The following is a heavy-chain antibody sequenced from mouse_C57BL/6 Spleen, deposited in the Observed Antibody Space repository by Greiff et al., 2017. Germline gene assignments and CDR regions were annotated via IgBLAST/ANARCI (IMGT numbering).Heavy chain of an antibody. CDR1: GFTFSDYG. J-gene: IGHJ3*01. CDR2: ISSGSSTI. D-gene: IGHD1-1*01. Sequence: EVMLVESGGGLVKPGGSLKLSCAASGFTFSDYGMHWVRQAPGKGLEWVAYISSGSSTIYYADTVKGRFTISRDNAKNTLFLQMTSLRSEDTAMYYCARTYGTSGFAYWGQGTLVTVSA. V-gene: IGHV5-17*01. CDR3: ARTYGTSGFAY.